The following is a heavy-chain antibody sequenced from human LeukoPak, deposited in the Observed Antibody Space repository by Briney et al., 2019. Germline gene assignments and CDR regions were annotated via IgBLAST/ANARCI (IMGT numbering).Heavy chain of an antibody. Sequence: SETLSLTCAVSGGSISSSIWWTWVRQPPGKGLEWIGEIYLSGSTNYNPSLKSRLTISVDKSKNQFSLNLSSVTAADTAVYYCTRRAGTDSNGAFDIWGQGTMVTVSS. CDR1: GGSISSSIW. D-gene: IGHD6-19*01. V-gene: IGHV4-4*02. J-gene: IGHJ3*02. CDR3: TRRAGTDSNGAFDI. CDR2: IYLSGST.